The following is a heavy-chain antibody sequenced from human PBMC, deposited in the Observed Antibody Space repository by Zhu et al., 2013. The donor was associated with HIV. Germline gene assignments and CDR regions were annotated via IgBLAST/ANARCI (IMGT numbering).Heavy chain of an antibody. J-gene: IGHJ6*02. CDR3: ARPRMVTETPGYYYGLDV. CDR1: GYTFTTSG. Sequence: QVQLVQSGAEVKKPGASVKVSCKASGYTFTTSGISWVRQAPGQGLQWMGGIIPIFGTANYAQKFQGRLTISADDFTSTVYMELSSLRPDDTAIYYCARPRMVTETPGYYYGLDVWGQGTTVTVSS. D-gene: IGHD2-21*02. V-gene: IGHV1-69*13. CDR2: IIPIFGTA.